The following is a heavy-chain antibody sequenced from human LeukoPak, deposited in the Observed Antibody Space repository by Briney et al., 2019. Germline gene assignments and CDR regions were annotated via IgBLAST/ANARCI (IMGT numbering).Heavy chain of an antibody. J-gene: IGHJ4*02. Sequence: SETLSLTCTVSAGSISSYYWSWIRQPPGEGLEWIGYIYYSGSTNYNPSLKSRVTISVDTSKNQFSLRLNSVTAADTAVYFCARYDSSGYYFDSWGQGTLVTVSS. CDR1: AGSISSYY. CDR3: ARYDSSGYYFDS. V-gene: IGHV4-59*01. CDR2: IYYSGST. D-gene: IGHD3-22*01.